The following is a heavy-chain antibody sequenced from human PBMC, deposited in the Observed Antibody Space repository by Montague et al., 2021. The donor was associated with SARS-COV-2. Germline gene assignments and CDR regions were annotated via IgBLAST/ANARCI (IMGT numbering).Heavy chain of an antibody. D-gene: IGHD4-17*01. CDR3: ARAVGYGDPFDY. J-gene: IGHJ4*02. V-gene: IGHV4-59*01. CDR1: GGSISSYY. Sequence: SETLSLTCTVSGGSISSYYWNWIRQPPGKGLEWIGYTYSSGSTNHYPSLKSRVTISVDTSKNQFSLKLSSVTAADTAVYYCARAVGYGDPFDYWGQGTLVTVSS. CDR2: TYSSGST.